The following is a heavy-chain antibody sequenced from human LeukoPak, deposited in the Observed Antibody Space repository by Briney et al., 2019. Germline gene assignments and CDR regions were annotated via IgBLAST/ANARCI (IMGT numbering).Heavy chain of an antibody. Sequence: GGSLRLSCAASGFTFSNYAMHWVRQAPGKGLEWVAVIAHDGTDKCYADSVQGRFTISRDNSKNTLYLQMNSLSAEDTAVYYCARDASGCHYPYYFDYWGQGTLITVSS. D-gene: IGHD3-10*01. CDR1: GFTFSNYA. J-gene: IGHJ4*02. CDR2: IAHDGTDK. CDR3: ARDASGCHYPYYFDY. V-gene: IGHV3-30*04.